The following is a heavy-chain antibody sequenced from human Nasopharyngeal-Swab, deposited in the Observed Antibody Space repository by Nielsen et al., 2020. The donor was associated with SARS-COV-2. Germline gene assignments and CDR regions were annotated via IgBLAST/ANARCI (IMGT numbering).Heavy chain of an antibody. CDR2: ISAYNGNT. J-gene: IGHJ6*03. D-gene: IGHD5-12*01. Sequence: WVRQAPGQGLEWMGWISAYNGNTNYAQKFQGRVTMTRNTSISTAYMELSSLRSEDTAVYCCARGFIVATIFHYYYYMDVWGKGTTVTVSS. V-gene: IGHV1-8*01. CDR3: ARGFIVATIFHYYYYMDV.